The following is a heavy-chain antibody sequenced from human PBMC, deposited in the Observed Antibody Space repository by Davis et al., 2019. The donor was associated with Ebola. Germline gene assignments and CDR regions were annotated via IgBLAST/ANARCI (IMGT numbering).Heavy chain of an antibody. CDR2: ISSSSSYI. V-gene: IGHV3-21*01. Sequence: PGGSLRLSCAASGFTFSSYSMNWVRQAPGKGLEWVSSISSSSSYIYYADSVKGRFTISRDNAKNSLYLQMNSLRAEDTAVYYCARGGHGRPRYDAFDIWGQGTMVTVSS. J-gene: IGHJ3*02. CDR3: ARGGHGRPRYDAFDI. CDR1: GFTFSSYS. D-gene: IGHD3-16*01.